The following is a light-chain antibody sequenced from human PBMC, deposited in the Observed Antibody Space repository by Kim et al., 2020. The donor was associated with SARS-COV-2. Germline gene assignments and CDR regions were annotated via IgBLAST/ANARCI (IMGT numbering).Light chain of an antibody. CDR3: QVWDSSSDHPYV. J-gene: IGLJ1*01. CDR1: NIGSKS. Sequence: PGKTARITCGGNNIGSKSVHWYQQKPGQAPVLVIYYDSDRPSGIPERFSGSNSGNTATLTISRVEAGDEADYYCQVWDSSSDHPYVFGTGTKVTVL. CDR2: YDS. V-gene: IGLV3-21*04.